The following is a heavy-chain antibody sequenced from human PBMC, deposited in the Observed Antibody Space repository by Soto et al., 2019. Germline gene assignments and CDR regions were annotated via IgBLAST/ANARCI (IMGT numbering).Heavy chain of an antibody. D-gene: IGHD6-13*01. Sequence: GGSLRLSCAASGFTFSDHYMDWVRQAPGKGLEWVGRTRNKANSYTTEYAASVKGRFTISRDDSKNSLYLQMNSLKTADTAVYYCARGIAAADYYYYYMDVWGKGTTVTVSS. CDR3: ARGIAAADYYYYYMDV. V-gene: IGHV3-72*01. CDR2: TRNKANSYTT. CDR1: GFTFSDHY. J-gene: IGHJ6*03.